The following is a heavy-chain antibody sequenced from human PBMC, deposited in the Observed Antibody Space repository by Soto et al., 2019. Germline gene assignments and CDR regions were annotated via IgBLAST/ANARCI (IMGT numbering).Heavy chain of an antibody. Sequence: GGSLRLSCAASGFTFSRHSMNWVRQAPGKGLEWISYISGSGGSTYYADSVKGRFTISRDNSKNTLYLQMNSLRAEDTAVYYCAKDRGGGYYDSSGLDYWGQGTLVTVSS. CDR1: GFTFSRHS. V-gene: IGHV3-23*01. CDR2: ISGSGGST. J-gene: IGHJ4*02. CDR3: AKDRGGGYYDSSGLDY. D-gene: IGHD3-22*01.